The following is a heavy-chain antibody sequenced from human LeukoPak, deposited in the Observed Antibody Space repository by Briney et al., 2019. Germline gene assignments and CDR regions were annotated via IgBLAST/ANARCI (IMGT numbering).Heavy chain of an antibody. CDR3: NYYYDSSGYYSFDY. CDR2: IIPIFGTA. D-gene: IGHD3-22*01. CDR1: GYTFTGYY. J-gene: IGHJ4*02. V-gene: IGHV1-69*13. Sequence: SVKVSCKASGYTFTGYYMHWVRQAPGRGLEWMGGIIPIFGTANYAQKFQGRVTITADESTSTAYMELSSLRSEDTAVYYCNYYYDSSGYYSFDYWGQGTLVTVSS.